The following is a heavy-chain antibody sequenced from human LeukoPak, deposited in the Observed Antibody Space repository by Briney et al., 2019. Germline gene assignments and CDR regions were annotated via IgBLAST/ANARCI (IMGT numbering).Heavy chain of an antibody. CDR2: ISSSSSYI. CDR3: ARDDVVVVGGSYFDY. J-gene: IGHJ4*02. Sequence: GGSLRLSCAASGFTFSSYSMNWVRQAPGKGLEWVSSISSSSSYIYYAASVKRRFTISRDNAKNSLYLQMNSLTAEDTAVYYCARDDVVVVGGSYFDYWGQGTLVTVSS. CDR1: GFTFSSYS. V-gene: IGHV3-21*01. D-gene: IGHD2-15*01.